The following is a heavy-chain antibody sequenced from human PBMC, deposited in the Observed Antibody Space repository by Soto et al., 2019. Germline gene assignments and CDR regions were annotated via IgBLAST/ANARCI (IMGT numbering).Heavy chain of an antibody. D-gene: IGHD2-15*01. CDR1: GFLFIDHY. J-gene: IGHJ5*02. CDR2: ISSTTI. CDR3: ARDPTMRGYFHFDP. V-gene: IGHV3-11*01. Sequence: WGSLRPSCAASGFLFIDHYMIFIRHSPVKWPEWISYISSTTIYYADSVRGRFTVSRDNAKNSLHLQMNSLRAEDTAVYYCARDPTMRGYFHFDPWGQGTLVTVSS.